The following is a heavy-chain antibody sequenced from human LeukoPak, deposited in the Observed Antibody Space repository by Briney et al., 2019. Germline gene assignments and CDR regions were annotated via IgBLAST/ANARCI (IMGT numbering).Heavy chain of an antibody. Sequence: GGSLRLSCAASGFTFSSYAMSWVRQAPGKGLEWVSAISGSGDSTFYADSVKGRFTISRDNSKNTLYLQMNSLRAEDTAVYYCARGVTETPDYYDSSGYDDYWGQGTLVTVSS. D-gene: IGHD3-22*01. V-gene: IGHV3-23*01. J-gene: IGHJ4*02. CDR2: ISGSGDST. CDR3: ARGVTETPDYYDSSGYDDY. CDR1: GFTFSSYA.